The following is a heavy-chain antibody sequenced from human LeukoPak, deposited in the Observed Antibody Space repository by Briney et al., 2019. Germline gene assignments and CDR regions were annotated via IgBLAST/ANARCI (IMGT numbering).Heavy chain of an antibody. V-gene: IGHV5-51*01. D-gene: IGHD2-15*01. CDR1: GYRFSSYW. J-gene: IGHJ4*02. CDR2: IYPGGSET. Sequence: GESLKISCKGSGYRFSSYWIGWVRQMPGKGLEWMGIIYPGGSETRYSPSFQGQVTISADKSISTAYLQWSSLKASDTAMYYCVRALGYCSSGSCYYYDYWGQGTLVTVSS. CDR3: VRALGYCSSGSCYYYDY.